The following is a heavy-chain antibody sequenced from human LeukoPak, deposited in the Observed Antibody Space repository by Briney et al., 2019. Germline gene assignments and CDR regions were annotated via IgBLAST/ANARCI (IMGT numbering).Heavy chain of an antibody. V-gene: IGHV4-4*07. J-gene: IGHJ4*02. Sequence: SETLSLTCIVSGGSISGYYWSWIRQPAGKGLEWIGRIYTNVITNYNPSLKSRVTMSVDTSKNQFSLMLSSVTAADTAVYYCARGRSLYFDYWGQGTLVTVSS. CDR3: ARGRSLYFDY. CDR2: IYTNVIT. CDR1: GGSISGYY.